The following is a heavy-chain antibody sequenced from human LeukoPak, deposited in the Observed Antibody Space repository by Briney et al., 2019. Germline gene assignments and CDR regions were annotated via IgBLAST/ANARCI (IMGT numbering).Heavy chain of an antibody. D-gene: IGHD2-15*01. Sequence: ASVKVSCKASGYTFTSYYMHWVRQAPGQGLEWMGIINPSGGSTSYAQKFQGRVTMTRDTSTSAVYMELSSLRSEDTAVYYCAREGLMGYCSGGSCYSIPQFDPWGQGTLVTVSS. CDR1: GYTFTSYY. CDR3: AREGLMGYCSGGSCYSIPQFDP. V-gene: IGHV1-46*01. J-gene: IGHJ5*02. CDR2: INPSGGST.